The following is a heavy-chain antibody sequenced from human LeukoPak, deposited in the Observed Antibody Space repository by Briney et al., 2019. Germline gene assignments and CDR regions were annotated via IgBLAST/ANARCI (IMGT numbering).Heavy chain of an antibody. Sequence: KPSETLSLTCTVSGGSISSSSHYWSWICQPPGKGLEWIGYIYYSGNTNYNPSLKSRVTISVDTSKNQFSLKLSSVTAADTAVYYCARRNDFDIWGQGTMVTVSS. V-gene: IGHV4-61*05. CDR3: ARRNDFDI. CDR1: GGSISSSSHY. CDR2: IYYSGNT. J-gene: IGHJ3*02.